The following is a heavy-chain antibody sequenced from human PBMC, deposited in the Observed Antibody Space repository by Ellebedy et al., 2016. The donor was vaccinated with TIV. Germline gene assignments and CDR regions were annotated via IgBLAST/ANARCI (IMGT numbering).Heavy chain of an antibody. D-gene: IGHD3-22*01. Sequence: GESLKISXAASGFTFSSYWMSWVRQAPGKGLEWVANIEPDGSEKYYVDSVKGRFTFSRDNAKNSLYLQMNSLRAEDTAVYYCASRHHYYDSSGYIPEGRWFDPWGQGTLVTVSS. CDR2: IEPDGSEK. CDR1: GFTFSSYW. V-gene: IGHV3-7*01. CDR3: ASRHHYYDSSGYIPEGRWFDP. J-gene: IGHJ5*02.